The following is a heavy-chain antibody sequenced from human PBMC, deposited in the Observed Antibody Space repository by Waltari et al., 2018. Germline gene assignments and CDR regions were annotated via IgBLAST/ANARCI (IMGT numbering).Heavy chain of an antibody. Sequence: QLQLQESGPGLVKPSETLSLTCTVSGGSIRSSSYYWGWIRQPPGKGLEWIGSIYYSGSTYYNPSLKSRVTISIDTSKNQFSLKLSSVTAADTAVYYCARGSSSSSQPFYYYYGMDVWGQGTTVTVSS. J-gene: IGHJ6*02. V-gene: IGHV4-39*01. D-gene: IGHD6-6*01. CDR2: IYYSGST. CDR3: ARGSSSSSQPFYYYYGMDV. CDR1: GGSIRSSSYY.